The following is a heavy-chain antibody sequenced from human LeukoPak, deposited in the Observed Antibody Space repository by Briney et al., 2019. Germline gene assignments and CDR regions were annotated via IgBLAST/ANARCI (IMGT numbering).Heavy chain of an antibody. J-gene: IGHJ4*02. Sequence: GRSLRLSCAASGFTFSNYWMSWVRQAPGKGLEWVANIKQDGSDIYYVDSVKGRFTISRDSAKNSLYLQMNSLRAEDTAVYYCTRSGTYVFDFWGQGTLVTVPS. CDR2: IKQDGSDI. V-gene: IGHV3-7*01. D-gene: IGHD1-26*01. CDR3: TRSGTYVFDF. CDR1: GFTFSNYW.